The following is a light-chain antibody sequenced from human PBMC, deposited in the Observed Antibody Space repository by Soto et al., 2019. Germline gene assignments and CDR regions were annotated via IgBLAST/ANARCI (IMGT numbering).Light chain of an antibody. CDR2: GAS. CDR3: QHYNNWPPYT. CDR1: QSVSSN. V-gene: IGKV3-15*01. J-gene: IGKJ2*01. Sequence: EIVMTQSPATLSLSPGERATLSCRASQSVSSNLAWYQQKPGQAHRLLISGASTRATGIPARFSGSGSGTEFTLTISSLQSEDFAVYYCQHYNNWPPYTFGQGTKLEIK.